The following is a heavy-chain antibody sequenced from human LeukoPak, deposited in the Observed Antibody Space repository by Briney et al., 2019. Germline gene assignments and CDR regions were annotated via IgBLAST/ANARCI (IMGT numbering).Heavy chain of an antibody. CDR3: AKDSEYCSGGSCYPERIDY. D-gene: IGHD2-15*01. Sequence: GGSLRLSCAASGFTFSSYWMSWVRQAPGKGLEWVANIKQDGSEKYYVDSVKGRFTISRDNAKNSLYLQMNSLRGEDTAVYYCAKDSEYCSGGSCYPERIDYWGQGTLVTVSS. CDR1: GFTFSSYW. J-gene: IGHJ4*02. CDR2: IKQDGSEK. V-gene: IGHV3-7*01.